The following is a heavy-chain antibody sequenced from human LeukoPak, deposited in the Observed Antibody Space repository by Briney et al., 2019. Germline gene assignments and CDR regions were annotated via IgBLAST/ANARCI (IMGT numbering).Heavy chain of an antibody. CDR2: MYYSAST. J-gene: IGHJ4*02. V-gene: IGHV4-59*08. D-gene: IGHD4-17*01. CDR1: GGSISGYF. CDR3: ARQSDYRFDY. Sequence: SQTLSLTCTVSGGSISGYFWSWIRQPPGKGLEWIGYMYYSASTKYNPSLKSRATISVDMSKNQFSLKLTSGTAADTAVYYCARQSDYRFDYWGQGTLVSVPS.